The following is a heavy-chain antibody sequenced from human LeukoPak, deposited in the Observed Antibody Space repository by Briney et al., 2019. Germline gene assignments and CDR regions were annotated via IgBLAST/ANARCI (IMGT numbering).Heavy chain of an antibody. CDR3: ARDGRGSSLDY. J-gene: IGHJ4*02. CDR1: GFTFRFTGYW. V-gene: IGHV3-74*03. D-gene: IGHD1-26*01. CDR2: INSDGSST. Sequence: SGGSLRLSCAASGFTFRFTGYWMHWVRQAPGTGLVWVSRINSDGSSTTYADSVKGRFTISRDYATNTLYLQMNSLRDEDTAVYYCARDGRGSSLDYWGQGTLVTVSS.